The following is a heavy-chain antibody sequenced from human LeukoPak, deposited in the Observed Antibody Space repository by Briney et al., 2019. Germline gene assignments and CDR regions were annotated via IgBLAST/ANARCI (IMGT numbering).Heavy chain of an antibody. CDR2: IYTSGST. J-gene: IGHJ3*02. Sequence: SQTLSLTCTVSGGSISSGTYYWNWIRQPAGKGLEWIGRIYTSGSTNYNPSLKSRVTISMDTSKNQFSLKLTSVTAADTAMYYCTRDPYDTSANDAFDIWGRGTMVSVSS. CDR3: TRDPYDTSANDAFDI. D-gene: IGHD3-22*01. CDR1: GGSISSGTYY. V-gene: IGHV4-61*02.